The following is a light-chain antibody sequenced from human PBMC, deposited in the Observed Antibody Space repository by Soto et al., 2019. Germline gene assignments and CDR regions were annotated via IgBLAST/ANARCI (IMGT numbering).Light chain of an antibody. CDR1: QSLVDSDGNTY. J-gene: IGKJ2*01. V-gene: IGKV2-24*01. CDR3: MQATHLPYT. Sequence: DIVMTQTPLSSPVTLGQPASISCRSSQSLVDSDGNTYLTWLQQRPGQPPRPRISEISNRFSGVPDRFSGSGAGTDTTLKISRVEAKDVEVYYCMQATHLPYTFGQGTKLEIK. CDR2: EIS.